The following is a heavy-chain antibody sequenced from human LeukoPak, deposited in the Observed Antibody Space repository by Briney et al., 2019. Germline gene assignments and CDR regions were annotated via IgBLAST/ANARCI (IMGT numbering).Heavy chain of an antibody. CDR3: AKDPRNYDSSGYNS. CDR2: INQDGSET. Sequence: PGGSLRLSCAASRFTFSSNWMTWVRQAPGKGLEWVANINQDGSETQYVDSVKGRFTVSRDNSKNTLYLQMSSLRAEDTAVYYCAKDPRNYDSSGYNSWGQGTLVTVSS. V-gene: IGHV3-7*01. D-gene: IGHD3-22*01. J-gene: IGHJ4*02. CDR1: RFTFSSNW.